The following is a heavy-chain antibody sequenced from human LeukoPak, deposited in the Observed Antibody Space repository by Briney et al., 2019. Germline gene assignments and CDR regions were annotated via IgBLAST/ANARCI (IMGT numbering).Heavy chain of an antibody. V-gene: IGHV4-31*03. CDR3: ARDRFFGAAAGGGFDY. CDR2: IYYSGST. Sequence: PSETLSLTCTVSGGSISSGGYYWSWIRQHPGKGLEWIGYIYYSGSTYYNPSHKSRVTISVDTSKNQFSLKLSSVTAADTAVYYCARDRFFGAAAGGGFDYWGQGTLVTVSS. CDR1: GGSISSGGYY. D-gene: IGHD6-13*01. J-gene: IGHJ4*02.